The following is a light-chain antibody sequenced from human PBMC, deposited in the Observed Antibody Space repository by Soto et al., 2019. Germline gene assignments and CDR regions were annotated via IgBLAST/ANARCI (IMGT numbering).Light chain of an antibody. CDR2: KAS. CDR1: QSISSW. J-gene: IGKJ2*01. V-gene: IGKV1-5*03. CDR3: QQYNSYSYT. Sequence: DIQMTQSPSTLSASVGDRVTITCRASQSISSWLAWYQQKPGKAPKLLIYKASSLESGGPSRFSGSGSGTEFTLTISSLQPDDFATYYCQQYNSYSYTFGQGTKVDIK.